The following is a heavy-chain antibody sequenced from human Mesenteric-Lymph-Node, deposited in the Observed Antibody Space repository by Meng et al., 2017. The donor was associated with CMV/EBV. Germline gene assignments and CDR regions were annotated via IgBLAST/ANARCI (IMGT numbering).Heavy chain of an antibody. V-gene: IGHV1-2*02. D-gene: IGHD2-2*01. CDR2: INSNSGGT. CDR1: GYTFTGYY. CDR3: ARVPAATLLNYYYYGMDV. J-gene: IGHJ6*02. Sequence: ASVKVSCKASGYTFTGYYIHWVRQAPGQGLEWMGWINSNSGGTNYAQKFQGRVTMTRDTSISTAYMELSRLRSDDTAVYYCARVPAATLLNYYYYGMDVWGQGTTVTVSS.